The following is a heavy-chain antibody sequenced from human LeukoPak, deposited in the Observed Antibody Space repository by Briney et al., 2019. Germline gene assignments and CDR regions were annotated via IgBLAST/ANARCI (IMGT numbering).Heavy chain of an antibody. CDR2: IKSKTDGGTT. Sequence: GGSLRLSCAASGFTFSNAWMSWVRQAPGKGLEWVGRIKSKTDGGTTDYAAPVKGRFTISSDDSKNTLYLQMNSLKTEDTAVYYCTTGQSEYSSIAYWGQGTLVTVSS. D-gene: IGHD6-6*01. V-gene: IGHV3-15*01. CDR3: TTGQSEYSSIAY. J-gene: IGHJ4*02. CDR1: GFTFSNAW.